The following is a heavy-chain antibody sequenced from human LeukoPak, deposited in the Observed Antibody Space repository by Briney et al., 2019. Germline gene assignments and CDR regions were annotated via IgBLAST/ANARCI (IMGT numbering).Heavy chain of an antibody. J-gene: IGHJ6*03. CDR2: ISSSGTTI. D-gene: IGHD5-12*01. Sequence: GGSLRLSCAASGFTFSSYEMNWVRQAPGKGLEWVSYISSSGTTIYYADSVKGRFTISRDNAKNSLYLQMNSLRAEDTAVYYCARSLRGYSGYDPYYYYMDVWGKGTTVTISS. CDR3: ARSLRGYSGYDPYYYYMDV. V-gene: IGHV3-48*03. CDR1: GFTFSSYE.